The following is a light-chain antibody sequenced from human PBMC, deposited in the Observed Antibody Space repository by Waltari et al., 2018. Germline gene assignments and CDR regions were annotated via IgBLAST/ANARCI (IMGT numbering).Light chain of an antibody. CDR2: KVS. Sequence: ISCRSSQSLGSSDGHAYLSWFHQRPGQSPRRLFYKVSDRDSGVPDRFSGSGSGTDFTLKISRVEAEDVGLYYCMQATHWPWTFGQGTKVEVK. CDR1: QSLGSSDGHAY. V-gene: IGKV2-30*01. J-gene: IGKJ1*01. CDR3: MQATHWPWT.